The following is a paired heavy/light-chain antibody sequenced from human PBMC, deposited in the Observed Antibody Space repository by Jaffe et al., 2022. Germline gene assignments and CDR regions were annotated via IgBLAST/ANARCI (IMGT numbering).Heavy chain of an antibody. Sequence: QVQLVQSGAEVKKPGASVKVSCKASGYTFTSYYMHWVRQAPGQGLEWMGIINPSGGSTSYAQKFQGRVTMTRDTSTSTVYMELSSLRSEDTAVYYCASLSGAYDILTGLGRFDYWGQGTLVTVSS. CDR3: ASLSGAYDILTGLGRFDY. V-gene: IGHV1-46*01. J-gene: IGHJ4*02. CDR1: GYTFTSYY. CDR2: INPSGGST. D-gene: IGHD3-9*01.
Light chain of an antibody. CDR2: EVS. V-gene: IGKV2-29*02. Sequence: DIVMTQTPLSLSVTPGQPASISCKSSQSLLHSDGKTYLYWYLQKPGQSPQLLIYEVSSRFSGVPDRFSGSGSGTDFTLKISRVEAEDVGVYYCMQGIHLPYTFGQGTKLEIK. CDR1: QSLLHSDGKTY. J-gene: IGKJ2*01. CDR3: MQGIHLPYT.